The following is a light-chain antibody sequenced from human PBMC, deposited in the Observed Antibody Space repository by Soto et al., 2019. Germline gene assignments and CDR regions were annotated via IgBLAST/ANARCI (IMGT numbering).Light chain of an antibody. J-gene: IGKJ1*01. Sequence: ETVMTPSPPTLPLSPGERAIVSCRASQSIGTYLAWYQQKRGQSPRLPIYDASTRATGIPARFSGSGSGTEFTLTINSLQSDDFAIYYCQQYTDWPRTFGQGTKVDIK. CDR2: DAS. CDR1: QSIGTY. CDR3: QQYTDWPRT. V-gene: IGKV3-15*01.